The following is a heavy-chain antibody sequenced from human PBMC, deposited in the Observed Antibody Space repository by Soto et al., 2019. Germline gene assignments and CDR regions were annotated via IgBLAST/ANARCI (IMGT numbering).Heavy chain of an antibody. D-gene: IGHD1-26*01. V-gene: IGHV2-5*02. CDR2: IYWDDDK. Sequence: QITLKESGPPLVKPTQTLTLTCTFSGFSLSTSGVGVGWIRQPPGKALEWLALIYWDDDKRYSPSLKSRLTITKDTSKNQVVLTMTNMDPVDTATYYCAHRQQWEPYFDYWGQGTLVTVSS. CDR3: AHRQQWEPYFDY. J-gene: IGHJ4*02. CDR1: GFSLSTSGVG.